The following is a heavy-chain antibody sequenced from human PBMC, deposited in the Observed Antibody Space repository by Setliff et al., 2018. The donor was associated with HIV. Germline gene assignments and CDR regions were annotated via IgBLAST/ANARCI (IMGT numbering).Heavy chain of an antibody. CDR3: ARQLLWFGESGLHMDV. J-gene: IGHJ6*03. V-gene: IGHV7-4-1*02. Sequence: EASVKVSCKASGDTFNSYAISWVRQAPGQGLEWMGWINTNTGNPTYAQGFTGRFVFSLDTSVSTAYLQISSLKAEDTAIYYCARQLLWFGESGLHMDVWGKGTTVTVSS. CDR2: INTNTGNP. CDR1: GDTFNSYA. D-gene: IGHD3-10*01.